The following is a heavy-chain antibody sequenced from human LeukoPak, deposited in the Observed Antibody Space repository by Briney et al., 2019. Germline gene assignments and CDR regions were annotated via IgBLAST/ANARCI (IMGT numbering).Heavy chain of an antibody. CDR3: AKTTAMVRPDYFDY. Sequence: GGSLRLSCAASGFTFSSYAMSWVRQAPGKGLEWVSVISGNGDNINYADSVKGRFTISRDNSKNTLYLQMNSLRAEDTAVYYCAKTTAMVRPDYFDYWGQGTLVTVSS. V-gene: IGHV3-23*01. J-gene: IGHJ4*02. CDR1: GFTFSSYA. D-gene: IGHD5-18*01. CDR2: ISGNGDNI.